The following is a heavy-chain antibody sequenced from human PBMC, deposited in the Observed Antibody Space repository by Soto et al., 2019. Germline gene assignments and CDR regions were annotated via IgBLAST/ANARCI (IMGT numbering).Heavy chain of an antibody. D-gene: IGHD3-16*01. J-gene: IGHJ4*02. Sequence: GGSLRLSCAASGFTFSSYEMNWVRQAPGKGLEWVSYISSSGSTIYYADSVKGRFTISRDNAKNSLYLQMNSLRAEDTAVYYCARVQGGSASPFDYWGQGTLVTVSS. CDR3: ARVQGGSASPFDY. CDR1: GFTFSSYE. V-gene: IGHV3-48*03. CDR2: ISSSGSTI.